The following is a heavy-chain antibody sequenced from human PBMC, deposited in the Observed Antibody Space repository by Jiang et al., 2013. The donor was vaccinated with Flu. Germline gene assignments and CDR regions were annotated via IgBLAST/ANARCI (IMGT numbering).Heavy chain of an antibody. CDR3: AREGTLTYYDRSDYRLDYFDY. CDR1: YP. Sequence: YPMNWVRQAPGQGLQWMGSINTNTGSPTYAQGFTGRFVFSLDTSVSTAYLQLSGLKADDTAVYYCAREGTLTYYDRSDYRLDYFDYWGQGTPVTVSS. D-gene: IGHD3-22*01. J-gene: IGHJ4*02. V-gene: IGHV7-4-1*02. CDR2: INTNTGSP.